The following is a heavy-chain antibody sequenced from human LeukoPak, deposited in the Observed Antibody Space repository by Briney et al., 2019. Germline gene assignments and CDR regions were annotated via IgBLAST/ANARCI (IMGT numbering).Heavy chain of an antibody. Sequence: GGSLRLSCVASGFTFSSYGMHWVRQAPGKGLEWVAVISYDGRNKYYADSVKGRFTISRDNSRDTLYLQMNSLRPEDTAVYFWAKPPSGAPFFWSAPGGQEPLVPV. J-gene: IGHJ5*02. V-gene: IGHV3-30*18. CDR2: ISYDGRNK. D-gene: IGHD6-25*01. CDR3: AKPPSGAPFFWSAP. CDR1: GFTFSSYG.